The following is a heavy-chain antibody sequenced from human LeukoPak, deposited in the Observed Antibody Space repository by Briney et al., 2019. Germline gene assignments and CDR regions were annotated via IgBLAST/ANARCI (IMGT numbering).Heavy chain of an antibody. CDR1: EFTVSGNY. J-gene: IGHJ3*02. D-gene: IGHD3-10*01. CDR2: ISSSSSYI. CDR3: ARVGLRGSSAFDI. V-gene: IGHV3-21*01. Sequence: PGGSLRLSCAASEFTVSGNYMSWVRQAPGKGLEWVSSISSSSSYIYYADSVKGRFTISRDNAKNSLYLQMNSLRAEDTAVYYCARVGLRGSSAFDIWGQGTMVTVSS.